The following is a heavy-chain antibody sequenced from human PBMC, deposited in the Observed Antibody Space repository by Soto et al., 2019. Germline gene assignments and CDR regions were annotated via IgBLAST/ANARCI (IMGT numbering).Heavy chain of an antibody. J-gene: IGHJ6*02. V-gene: IGHV4-31*03. CDR2: IYYSGST. Sequence: SETLSLTCTVSGGSISSGGYYWSWIRQHPGKGLEWIGYIYYSGSTYYNPSLKSRVTISVDTSKNQFSLKLSSVTAADTAVYYCARDEESRYGESYYYYGMDVWGQGTTVTVSS. CDR3: ARDEESRYGESYYYYGMDV. D-gene: IGHD4-17*01. CDR1: GGSISSGGYY.